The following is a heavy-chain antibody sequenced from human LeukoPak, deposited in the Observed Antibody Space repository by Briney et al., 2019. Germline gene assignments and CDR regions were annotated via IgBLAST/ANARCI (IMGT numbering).Heavy chain of an antibody. J-gene: IGHJ4*02. CDR1: GGSFGGYY. CDR2: IYYSGST. CDR3: ARSANTAMVRGLGF. Sequence: SETLSLTCAVYGGSFGGYYWSWIRQPPGKGLEWIGYIYYSGSTNYNPSLKSRVTISVDTSKNQFSLKLSSVTAVDTAVYYCARSANTAMVRGLGFWGQGTLVTVSS. D-gene: IGHD5-18*01. V-gene: IGHV4-59*01.